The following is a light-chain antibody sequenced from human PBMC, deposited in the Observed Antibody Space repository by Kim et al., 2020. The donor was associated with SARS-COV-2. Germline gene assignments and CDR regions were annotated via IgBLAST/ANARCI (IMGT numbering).Light chain of an antibody. J-gene: IGLJ2*01. Sequence: SYELTQPPSVSVSPGQTASITCSGDKLGDKYACWYQHKPGQSPVLVIYQDSKRPSGIPERFSGSNSGNTATLTISGTQAMDEADCYCQAWDSSVVFGGGTKLTV. CDR3: QAWDSSVV. CDR1: KLGDKY. V-gene: IGLV3-1*01. CDR2: QDS.